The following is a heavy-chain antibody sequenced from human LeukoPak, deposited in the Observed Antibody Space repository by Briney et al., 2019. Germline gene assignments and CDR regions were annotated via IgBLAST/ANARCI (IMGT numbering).Heavy chain of an antibody. V-gene: IGHV3-21*01. J-gene: IGHJ4*02. CDR3: ARDRVAAAGTY. CDR2: ISSSSSYI. Sequence: GPLRLSCAASGFTFSSYSMNWVRQAPGKGLEWVSSISSSSSYIYYADSVKGRFTISRDNAKNSLYLQMNSLRAEDTAVYYCARDRVAAAGTYWGQGTLVTVSS. CDR1: GFTFSSYS. D-gene: IGHD6-13*01.